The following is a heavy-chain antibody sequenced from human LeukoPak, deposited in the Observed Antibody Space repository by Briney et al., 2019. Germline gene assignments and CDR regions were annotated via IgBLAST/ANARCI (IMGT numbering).Heavy chain of an antibody. J-gene: IGHJ4*02. Sequence: GGSLRLSCAASGFTFSDYYMSWIRQAPGKGLEWVSAISGSGGSTYYADSVKGRFTISRDNSKNTLYLQMNSLRAEDTAVYYCAKGVDQLLPYYFDYWGQGTLVTVSS. CDR1: GFTFSDYY. D-gene: IGHD6-13*01. CDR2: ISGSGGST. CDR3: AKGVDQLLPYYFDY. V-gene: IGHV3-23*01.